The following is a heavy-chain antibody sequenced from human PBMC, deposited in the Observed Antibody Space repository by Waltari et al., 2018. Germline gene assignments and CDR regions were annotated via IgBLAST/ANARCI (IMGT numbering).Heavy chain of an antibody. CDR2: IKQDGSEK. V-gene: IGHV3-7*01. J-gene: IGHJ4*02. Sequence: EVQLVESGGGLVQPGGSLRLSCAASGFTFSSYWMSWVRQAPGKGLEWVANIKQDGSEKDYVDSGKGRFTISRDNAKNSLYLQMNSLRAEDTAVYYCAIFISRGATFDYWGQGTLVTVSS. D-gene: IGHD2-21*01. CDR1: GFTFSSYW. CDR3: AIFISRGATFDY.